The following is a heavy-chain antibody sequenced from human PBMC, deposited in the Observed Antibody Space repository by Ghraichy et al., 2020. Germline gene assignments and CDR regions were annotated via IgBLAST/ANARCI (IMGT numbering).Heavy chain of an antibody. CDR3: ARHSRRATGYSSGPYYFDY. Sequence: SETLSLTCAVYGGSFSGYYWSWIRQPPGKGLEWIGEINHSGSTNYNPSLKSRVTISVDTSKNQFSLKLSSVTAADTAVYYCARHSRRATGYSSGPYYFDYWGQGTLVTVSS. CDR1: GGSFSGYY. D-gene: IGHD6-19*01. V-gene: IGHV4-34*01. CDR2: INHSGST. J-gene: IGHJ4*02.